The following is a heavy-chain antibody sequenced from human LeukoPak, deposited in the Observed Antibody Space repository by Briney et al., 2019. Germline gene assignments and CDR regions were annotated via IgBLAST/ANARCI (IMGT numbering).Heavy chain of an antibody. CDR3: ARTSSGWFPKDY. D-gene: IGHD6-19*01. V-gene: IGHV1-2*02. CDR1: GYTFTGYY. Sequence: EASVEVSCKASGYTFTGYYMHWVRQAPGQGLEWMGWINPNSGGTNYAQKFQGRVTMTRDTSNSTAYMELSRLRSDDTAVYYCARTSSGWFPKDYWGQGTLVTVSS. CDR2: INPNSGGT. J-gene: IGHJ4*02.